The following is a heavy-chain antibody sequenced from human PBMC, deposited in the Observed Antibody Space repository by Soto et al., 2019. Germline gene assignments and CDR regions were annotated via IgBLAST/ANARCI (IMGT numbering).Heavy chain of an antibody. CDR3: AKFVQTHDN. V-gene: IGHV3-74*01. CDR2: INGDGSST. CDR1: GFTFSSYW. D-gene: IGHD2-21*01. Sequence: GGSLRLSCAASGFTFSSYWMHWVRQAPGKGLVWVSRINGDGSSTTYADSVKGRFTISRDNAKSTLYLQMNSLRAEDTAVYYCAKFVQTHDNCGQGTLVTVSS. J-gene: IGHJ4*02.